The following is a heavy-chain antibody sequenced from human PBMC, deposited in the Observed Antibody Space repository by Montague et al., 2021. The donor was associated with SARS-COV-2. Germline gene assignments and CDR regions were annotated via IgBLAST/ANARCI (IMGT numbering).Heavy chain of an antibody. CDR1: GGSISSSNW. V-gene: IGHV4-4*02. CDR2: FYHSGST. J-gene: IGHJ1*01. D-gene: IGHD6-19*01. Sequence: SETLSLTCAVSGGSISSSNWWSWVRPPPGKGLEWIGEFYHSGSTNNHPSLKSRVTISVDKSKNQFSLKLSSVTAADTAVYYCASRGAVAGKVYFQHWGQGTLVTVSS. CDR3: ASRGAVAGKVYFQH.